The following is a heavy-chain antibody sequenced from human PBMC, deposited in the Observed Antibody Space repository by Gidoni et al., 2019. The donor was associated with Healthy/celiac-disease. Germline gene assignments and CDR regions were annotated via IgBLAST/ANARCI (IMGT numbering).Heavy chain of an antibody. V-gene: IGHV1-69*01. D-gene: IGHD2-2*01. Sequence: QVQLVQSGAEVKKPGSSVKVSCKASGGPFSSYAISWVRQAPGQGLEWMGGIVPIFGTANYAQNFQGRVTITADESTSTAYMELSSLRSEDTAVYYCARDHCSSTSCWYYFDYWGQGTLVTVSS. CDR3: ARDHCSSTSCWYYFDY. J-gene: IGHJ4*02. CDR2: IVPIFGTA. CDR1: GGPFSSYA.